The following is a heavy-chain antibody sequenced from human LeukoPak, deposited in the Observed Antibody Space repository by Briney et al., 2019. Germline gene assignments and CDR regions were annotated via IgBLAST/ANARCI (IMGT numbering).Heavy chain of an antibody. Sequence: ASVKVSCKASGYTFTSYAMHWVRQAPGQRLEWMRWINAGNGNTKYSQKFQGRVTITRDTSASTAYMELSSLRSEDTAVYYCARDQGGFLEWLTFDYWGEGTLVTVSS. CDR2: INAGNGNT. V-gene: IGHV1-3*01. J-gene: IGHJ4*02. CDR1: GYTFTSYA. D-gene: IGHD3-3*01. CDR3: ARDQGGFLEWLTFDY.